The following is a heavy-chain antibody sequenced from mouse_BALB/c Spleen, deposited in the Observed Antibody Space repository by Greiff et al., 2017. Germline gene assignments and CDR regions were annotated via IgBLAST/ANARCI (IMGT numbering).Heavy chain of an antibody. V-gene: IGHV1S81*02. CDR3: AKYDGSYAMDY. D-gene: IGHD2-10*02. J-gene: IGHJ4*01. CDR1: GYTFTSYY. CDR2: INPSNGGT. Sequence: VQLQQPGAELVKPGASVKLSCKASGYTFTSYYMYWVKQRPGQGLEWIGGINPSNGGTNFNEKFKSKATLTVDKSSSTAYMQLSSLTSEDSAVYYCAKYDGSYAMDYWGQGTSVTVSS.